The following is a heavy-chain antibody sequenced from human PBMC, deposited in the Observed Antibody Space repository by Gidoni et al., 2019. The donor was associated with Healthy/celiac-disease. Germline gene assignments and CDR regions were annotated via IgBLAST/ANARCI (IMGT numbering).Heavy chain of an antibody. Sequence: EVQLVQSGAEVKKPGESLRISCKDSGYSFTSYWINWVRQMPGKGLEWMGRIDPSDSYTNYSPSFQGHVTISADKSISTAYLQWSSLKASDTAMYYCASEGSGSYYNHNWFDPWGQGTLVTVSS. V-gene: IGHV5-10-1*03. D-gene: IGHD3-10*01. J-gene: IGHJ5*02. CDR1: GYSFTSYW. CDR3: ASEGSGSYYNHNWFDP. CDR2: IDPSDSYT.